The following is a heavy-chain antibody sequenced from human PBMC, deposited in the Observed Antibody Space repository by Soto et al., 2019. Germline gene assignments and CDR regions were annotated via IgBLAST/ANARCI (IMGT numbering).Heavy chain of an antibody. CDR3: AKGLALMADH. CDR2: ILYDGSKE. Sequence: LRLSCTDSGFSFNTYVMDWVRQAPGKGLEWVARILYDGSKEYYADPVKGRFTISRDNSKNTLYLQMDRLRVEDTAVYFCAKGLALMADHWGQGTPVTVSS. D-gene: IGHD2-21*01. CDR1: GFSFNTYV. J-gene: IGHJ4*02. V-gene: IGHV3-30*18.